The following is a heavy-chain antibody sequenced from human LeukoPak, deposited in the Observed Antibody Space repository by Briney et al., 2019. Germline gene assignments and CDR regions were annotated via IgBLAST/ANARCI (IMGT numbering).Heavy chain of an antibody. Sequence: PGGSLRLSCAASGFTFSSYAMSWVRQAPGKGLEWVSGISGGGDTTYYPDSAKARFPISTDNPKTTPYLQINSLSAEDTAVYYSAKIAAGDLYCSGGSCSYYYMDVWGKGTTVTVSS. CDR3: AKIAAGDLYCSGGSCSYYYMDV. D-gene: IGHD2-15*01. V-gene: IGHV3-23*01. CDR2: ISGGGDTT. J-gene: IGHJ6*03. CDR1: GFTFSSYA.